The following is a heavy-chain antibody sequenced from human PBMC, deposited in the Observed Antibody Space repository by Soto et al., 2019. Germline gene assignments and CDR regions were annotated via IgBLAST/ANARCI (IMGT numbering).Heavy chain of an antibody. J-gene: IGHJ3*02. V-gene: IGHV1-69*13. CDR3: AREGNYDSSGYYPPDAFDI. CDR1: GGTFSSYS. Sequence: SVKVSCKASGGTFSSYSISWVRQAPGQGLEWMGGIVPIFGTANYAQKFQGRVTITADESTSTAYMELSSLRSEDTAVYYCAREGNYDSSGYYPPDAFDIWGQGTMVTVSS. CDR2: IVPIFGTA. D-gene: IGHD3-22*01.